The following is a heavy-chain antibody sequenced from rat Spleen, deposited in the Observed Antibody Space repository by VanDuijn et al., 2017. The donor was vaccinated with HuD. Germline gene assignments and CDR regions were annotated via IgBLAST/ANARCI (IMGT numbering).Heavy chain of an antibody. CDR1: GFTFSDYD. CDR2: INTGGDKT. J-gene: IGHJ3*01. V-gene: IGHV5S13*01. CDR3: ARHGGLRNWFAY. D-gene: IGHD1-11*01. Sequence: EVQLVASGGGLVQPGRSLKLSCAASGFTFSDYDMAWVRQTPTKGLEWIASINTGGDKTYYRDSVKGRFTASRDDAKNTQFLQMDSLMSEDTATYYCARHGGLRNWFAYWGQGTLVTVSS.